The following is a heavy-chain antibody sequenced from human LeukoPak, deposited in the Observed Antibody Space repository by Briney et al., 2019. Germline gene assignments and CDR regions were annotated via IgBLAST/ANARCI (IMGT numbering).Heavy chain of an antibody. CDR3: LRGAGEGPDY. CDR1: GFTFSSYG. J-gene: IGHJ4*02. V-gene: IGHV3-30*03. Sequence: GGSLRLSCAASGFTFSSYGMHWVRQAPGKGLEWVAVISYDGSNKYYADSVKGRFTISRDNSKNTLYLQMSSLRAEDTAVYYCLRGAGEGPDYWGQGTLVTVSS. CDR2: ISYDGSNK. D-gene: IGHD1-26*01.